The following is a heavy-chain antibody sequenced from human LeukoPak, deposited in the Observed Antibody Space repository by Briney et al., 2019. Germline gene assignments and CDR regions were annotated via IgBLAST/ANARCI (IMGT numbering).Heavy chain of an antibody. V-gene: IGHV3-21*01. CDR1: GFTFSSYS. Sequence: NPGGSLRLSCAASGFTFSSYSMNWVRQAPGKRLEWVSSISSSSSYIYYADSVKGRFTISRDNAKNSLYLQMNSLRAEDTAVYYCARDQDRDYWGQGTLVTVSS. J-gene: IGHJ4*02. CDR3: ARDQDRDY. CDR2: ISSSSSYI.